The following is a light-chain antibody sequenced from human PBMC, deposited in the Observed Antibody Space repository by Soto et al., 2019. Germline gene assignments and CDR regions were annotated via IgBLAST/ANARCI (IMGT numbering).Light chain of an antibody. CDR3: QQYGSSLIT. CDR1: QSVSSSY. CDR2: GAS. J-gene: IGKJ5*01. V-gene: IGKV3-20*01. Sequence: EIGLKQSPCAVSLSPGERATLSCRASQSVSSSYLAWYQQKPGQAPRLLIYGASSRATGIPDRFSGSGSGTDFTLTISRLEPEDFAVYYCQQYGSSLITFGQGTRLEIK.